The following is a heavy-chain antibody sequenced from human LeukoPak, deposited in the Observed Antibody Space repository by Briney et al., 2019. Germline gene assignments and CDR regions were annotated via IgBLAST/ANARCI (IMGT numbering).Heavy chain of an antibody. V-gene: IGHV4-39*01. D-gene: IGHD1-14*01. CDR1: GGSINNSTYY. CDR3: ARQTTRRNWFDP. CDR2: VYYSGST. Sequence: SETLSLTCAVSGGSINNSTYYWAYIRQPPGKGLEWIGSVYYSGSTYSNPSLTSRVTISVDTSKNQFSLKLSSVTAADTAVYYCARQTTRRNWFDPWGQGTLVTVSS. J-gene: IGHJ5*02.